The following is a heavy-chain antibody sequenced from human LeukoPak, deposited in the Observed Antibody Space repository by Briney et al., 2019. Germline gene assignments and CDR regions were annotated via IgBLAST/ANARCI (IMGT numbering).Heavy chain of an antibody. J-gene: IGHJ4*02. D-gene: IGHD2-2*01. Sequence: GGSLRLSCAASGFTFSSYWMSWVRQAPGKGLEGVANIKQDGSEKYYVDSVKGRFTISRDNAKNSLYLQMNSLRAEDTAVYYCAGPMGPAAIFGFDYWGQGTLVTVSS. CDR3: AGPMGPAAIFGFDY. CDR2: IKQDGSEK. CDR1: GFTFSSYW. V-gene: IGHV3-7*01.